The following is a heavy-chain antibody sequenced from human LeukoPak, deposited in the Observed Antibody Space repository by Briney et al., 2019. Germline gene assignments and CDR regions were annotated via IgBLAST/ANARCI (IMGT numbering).Heavy chain of an antibody. CDR1: GYTFTDYL. J-gene: IGHJ6*02. D-gene: IGHD2-15*01. V-gene: IGHV1-2*02. CDR2: INVYSGGA. CDR3: ARDILGRSNGGSNYFGMEV. Sequence: GASVKVSCKASGYTFTDYLMHWVRQAPGQGLEWMGCINVYSGGAHYAQKFQGRLSMTRDTSLNTAYMELSSLRSDDTAVYYCARDILGRSNGGSNYFGMEVWGQGTTVTVSS.